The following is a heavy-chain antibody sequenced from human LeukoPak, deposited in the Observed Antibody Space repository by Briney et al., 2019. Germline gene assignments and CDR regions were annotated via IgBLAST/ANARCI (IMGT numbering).Heavy chain of an antibody. V-gene: IGHV1-46*01. J-gene: IGHJ4*02. CDR2: INPSGGST. CDR3: ARDPSGTAIDY. CDR1: GYTFTSYG. D-gene: IGHD3-10*01. Sequence: GASVKVSCKASGYTFTSYGISWVRQAPGQGLEWMGIINPSGGSTSYAQKFQGRVTMTRDMSTSTVYMELSSLRSEDTAVYYCARDPSGTAIDYWGQGTLVTVSS.